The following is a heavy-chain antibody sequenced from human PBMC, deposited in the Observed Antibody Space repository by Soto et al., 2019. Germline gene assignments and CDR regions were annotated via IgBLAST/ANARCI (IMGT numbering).Heavy chain of an antibody. CDR3: ARDIDWYSNSSGFDN. J-gene: IGHJ4*02. Sequence: PGWSLRLSCAASGFTFSSYGMHWVRQAPGKGLEWVAVIWYDGSNKHYADPVKGRFTISRDNSKNTLSLQMNSLRAEDTAIYYCARDIDWYSNSSGFDNWGQGTMVTV. V-gene: IGHV3-33*01. CDR1: GFTFSSYG. D-gene: IGHD1-26*01. CDR2: IWYDGSNK.